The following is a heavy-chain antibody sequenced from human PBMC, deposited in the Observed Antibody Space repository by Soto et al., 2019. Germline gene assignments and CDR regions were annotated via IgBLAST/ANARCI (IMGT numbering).Heavy chain of an antibody. CDR1: GFSLATYGVA. J-gene: IGHJ4*02. CDR3: AHTVRLTRGVYYFDY. V-gene: IGHV2-5*02. D-gene: IGHD3-10*01. CDR2: IFWDDEK. Sequence: QITLKESGPTLVKPTQTLTLTCTFSGFSLATYGVAVGWIRQPPGKALEWLALIFWDDEKRYSPSLENRLIITKDTFKNEVVLTMTNMDPMDTATYYCAHTVRLTRGVYYFDYWGQGNLVTVSS.